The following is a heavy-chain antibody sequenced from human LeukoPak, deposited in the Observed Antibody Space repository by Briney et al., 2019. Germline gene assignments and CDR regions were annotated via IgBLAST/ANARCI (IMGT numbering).Heavy chain of an antibody. V-gene: IGHV3-74*01. Sequence: GGSLRLSCGASSFSFSSNWMSWVRQGPGKGLVWVSRIYSDGTRTTYADSVKGRFTISGDNGKNTLYLQMNSLSAEDTAVYYCARSGRGGAFDIWGQGTMVTVSS. CDR3: ARSGRGGAFDI. J-gene: IGHJ3*02. D-gene: IGHD1-26*01. CDR1: SFSFSSNW. CDR2: IYSDGTRT.